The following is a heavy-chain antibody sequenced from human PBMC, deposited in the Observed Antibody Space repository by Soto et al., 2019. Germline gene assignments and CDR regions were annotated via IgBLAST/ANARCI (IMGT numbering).Heavy chain of an antibody. D-gene: IGHD6-6*01. CDR3: AKDRGPWRYSSSGFDR. CDR2: ISGSGGTT. CDR1: GFTFSNYA. J-gene: IGHJ4*02. V-gene: IGHV3-23*01. Sequence: GGSLRLSCAASGFTFSNYAMSWVRQAPGKGLEWVSAISGSGGTTYYADSVKGRFTISTDNSKNTLYLHMNSLRAEDTAVYYCAKDRGPWRYSSSGFDRWGQGTLVTVSS.